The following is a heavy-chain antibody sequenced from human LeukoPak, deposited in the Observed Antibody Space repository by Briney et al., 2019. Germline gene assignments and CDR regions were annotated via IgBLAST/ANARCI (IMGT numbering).Heavy chain of an antibody. Sequence: ASVKVSCKASGYTFTGYYMHWVRQAPGQGREGMGWINPNSGGTNYAQKFQGRVTMTRDTSISTAYMELSRLRSDDTAVYYCARSKNIAAAGTGVGYWGQGTLVTVSS. CDR1: GYTFTGYY. V-gene: IGHV1-2*02. J-gene: IGHJ4*02. CDR3: ARSKNIAAAGTGVGY. CDR2: INPNSGGT. D-gene: IGHD6-13*01.